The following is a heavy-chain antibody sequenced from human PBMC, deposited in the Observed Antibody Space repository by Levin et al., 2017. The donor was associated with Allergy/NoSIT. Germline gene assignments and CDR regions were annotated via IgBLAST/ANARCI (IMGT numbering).Heavy chain of an antibody. J-gene: IGHJ4*02. V-gene: IGHV3-48*02. CDR3: ARVHNFDSSGYRAFLF. Sequence: PGGSLRLSCAASGFTFSAYSINWVRQAPGKGLEWVSHIDGRSSTIYYADSVKGRFTISRDYAKNSVYLQMNSLRDEDTAVYYCARVHNFDSSGYRAFLFWGQGTLVTVSP. CDR1: GFTFSAYS. D-gene: IGHD3-22*01. CDR2: IDGRSSTI.